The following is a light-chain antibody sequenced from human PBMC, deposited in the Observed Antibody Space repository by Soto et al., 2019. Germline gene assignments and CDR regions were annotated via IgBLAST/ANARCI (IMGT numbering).Light chain of an antibody. V-gene: IGKV3-15*01. Sequence: EIVMTQSPATLSVSPGERATLSCRASQSVSSNVAWYQQIPGQTPRLLIYGASTRATGIPVRFSGSGSGTEFTLTISSLQSEDSAVYYCQQYNNWPVTFGGGTKVDIK. CDR2: GAS. CDR3: QQYNNWPVT. J-gene: IGKJ4*01. CDR1: QSVSSN.